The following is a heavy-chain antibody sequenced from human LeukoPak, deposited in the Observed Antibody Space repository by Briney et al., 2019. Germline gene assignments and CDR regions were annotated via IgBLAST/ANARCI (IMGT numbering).Heavy chain of an antibody. CDR2: INHSGST. J-gene: IGHJ3*02. CDR3: ARFERRLSRAFDI. V-gene: IGHV4-34*01. Sequence: PSETLSLTCAVYGGSFSGYYWSWIRQPPGKGLEWIGEINHSGSTNYNPSLKSRVTISVDTSKNQFSLKLSSVTAADTAVYYCARFERRLSRAFDIWGQGTMVTVSS. D-gene: IGHD1-1*01. CDR1: GGSFSGYY.